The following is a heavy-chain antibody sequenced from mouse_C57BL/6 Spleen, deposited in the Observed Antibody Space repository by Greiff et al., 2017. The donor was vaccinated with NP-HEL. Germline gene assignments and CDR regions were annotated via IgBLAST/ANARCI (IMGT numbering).Heavy chain of an antibody. CDR1: GYSFTGYY. CDR2: INPSTGGT. V-gene: IGHV1-42*01. CDR3: ARSSGYDYEAWFAY. J-gene: IGHJ3*01. D-gene: IGHD2-4*01. Sequence: VQLQQSGPELVKPGASVKISCKASGYSFTGYYMNWVKQSPEKSLEWIGEINPSTGGTTYNQKFKAKATLTVDKSSSTAYMQLKSLTSEDSAVYYCARSSGYDYEAWFAYWGQGTLVTVSA.